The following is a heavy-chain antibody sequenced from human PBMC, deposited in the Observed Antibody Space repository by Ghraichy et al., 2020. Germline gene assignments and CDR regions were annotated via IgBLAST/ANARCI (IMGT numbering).Heavy chain of an antibody. Sequence: SQTLSLTCTLYGGSFSDYYWTWIRQPPGMGLEWIGEITQTGNTNYNTSLESRVTISAETSKNQFFLRLSSVTAADTAVYYCARGSPLIRGVSKRRQDYYYMDIWGNGTTVTVSS. CDR2: ITQTGNT. D-gene: IGHD3-10*01. J-gene: IGHJ6*03. CDR3: ARGSPLIRGVSKRRQDYYYMDI. CDR1: GGSFSDYY. V-gene: IGHV4-34*01.